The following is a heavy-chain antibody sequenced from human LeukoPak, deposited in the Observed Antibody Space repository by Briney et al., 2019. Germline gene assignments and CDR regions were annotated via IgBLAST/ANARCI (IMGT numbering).Heavy chain of an antibody. CDR1: GGSISSGGYS. J-gene: IGHJ4*02. CDR3: AREAPGGGYYYYFDY. D-gene: IGHD3-22*01. CDR2: IYYSGST. V-gene: IGHV4-31*03. Sequence: SETLSLTCTVSGGSISSGGYSWSWIRQHPGKGLEWIGYIYYSGSTYYNPSLKSRVTISVDTSKNQFSLKLSSVTAADTAVYYCAREAPGGGYYYYFDYWGQGTLVTVSS.